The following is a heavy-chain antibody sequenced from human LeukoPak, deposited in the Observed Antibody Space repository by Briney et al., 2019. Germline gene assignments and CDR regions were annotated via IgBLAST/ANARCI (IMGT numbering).Heavy chain of an antibody. D-gene: IGHD3-3*01. V-gene: IGHV3-7*01. CDR2: IKEDGSEK. Sequence: GGSLRLSCAASGLTLRRYWMNWIRQAPGKGLEWVANIKEDGSEKYYVDSVKGRFTISRDNAKNSLYLQMNSLSGDDTAVYYCARGARHDFWSGSWGQGTLVTVSS. CDR3: ARGARHDFWSGS. CDR1: GLTLRRYW. J-gene: IGHJ5*02.